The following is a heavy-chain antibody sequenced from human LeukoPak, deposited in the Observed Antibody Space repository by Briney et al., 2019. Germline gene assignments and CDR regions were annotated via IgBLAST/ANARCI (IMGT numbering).Heavy chain of an antibody. D-gene: IGHD2-2*01. V-gene: IGHV4-31*03. CDR1: GGSISSGGYY. J-gene: IGHJ4*02. CDR2: IYYSGST. Sequence: SSQTLSLTCTVSGGSISSGGYYWRWLRQHPGKGLEWIGYIYYSGSTYYNPSLKSRVTISVDTSKNQFSLKLSSVTAADTAVYYCARGPFTSFSDYWGQGTLVTVSS. CDR3: ARGPFTSFSDY.